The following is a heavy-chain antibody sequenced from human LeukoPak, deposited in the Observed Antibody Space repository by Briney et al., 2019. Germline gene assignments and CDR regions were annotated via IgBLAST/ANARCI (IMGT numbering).Heavy chain of an antibody. J-gene: IGHJ4*02. D-gene: IGHD3-10*01. CDR1: GGSFSGYY. CDR2: INHSGST. V-gene: IGHV4-34*01. Sequence: PSETLSLTCAVYGGSFSGYYWSWIRQPPGKGLEWIGEINHSGSTNYNPSLKSRVTISVDTSKNQFSLKLSSVTAADTAVYYCARGIAGWTTMVRGVNSFLDYWGQGTLVTVSS. CDR3: ARGIAGWTTMVRGVNSFLDY.